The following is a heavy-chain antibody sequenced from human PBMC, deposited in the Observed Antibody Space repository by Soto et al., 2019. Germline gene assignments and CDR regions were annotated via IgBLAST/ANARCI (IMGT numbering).Heavy chain of an antibody. CDR2: INRASIYI. CDR1: GFTFSSYG. Sequence: GGSLRLSCAASGFTFSSYGMNWVRQAPGKGLEWVSSINRASIYIYYADSVRGRFTISRDNAKNSLYLQMDSLRVEDTAVYYCARRTVTTYHYFDYWGQGTLVTVSS. V-gene: IGHV3-21*01. D-gene: IGHD4-17*01. CDR3: ARRTVTTYHYFDY. J-gene: IGHJ4*02.